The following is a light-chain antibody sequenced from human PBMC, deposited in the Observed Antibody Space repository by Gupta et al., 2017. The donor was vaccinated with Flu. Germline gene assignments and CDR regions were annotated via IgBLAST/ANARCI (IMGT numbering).Light chain of an antibody. V-gene: IGLV1-47*01. J-gene: IGLJ2*01. CDR1: SSNIGSNY. Sequence: KVTISCSGNSSNIGSNYVYWYQHLPGTAPKLLIYRNNQRPSGVPERLSGSKSGTSASLAITGLRSDDEADYYCAAWDDSRSVAVFGGGTKLTVL. CDR2: RNN. CDR3: AAWDDSRSVAV.